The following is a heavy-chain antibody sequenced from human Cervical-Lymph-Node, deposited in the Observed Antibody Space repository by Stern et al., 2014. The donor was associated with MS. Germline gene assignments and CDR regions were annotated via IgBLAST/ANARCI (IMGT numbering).Heavy chain of an antibody. V-gene: IGHV3-30*09. Sequence: QVQLVESGGGVVQPGRSLRLSCAASGFSFTGHTMHWVRQAPGKGLEWVTSISYDGSKKQYAGSVKGRFAISRDTSKNTLYLQMNSLIVEDTALYYCAREDYRNYSPHIDYWGQGTLVTVSS. CDR2: ISYDGSKK. D-gene: IGHD4-11*01. CDR3: AREDYRNYSPHIDY. J-gene: IGHJ4*02. CDR1: GFSFTGHT.